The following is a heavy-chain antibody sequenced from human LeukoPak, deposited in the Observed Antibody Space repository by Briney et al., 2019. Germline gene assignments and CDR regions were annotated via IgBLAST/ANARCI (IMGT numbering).Heavy chain of an antibody. V-gene: IGHV3-23*01. J-gene: IGHJ4*02. Sequence: GGSLRLSCAASGFTFRSHAMTWVRQTLGKGLEWVSGISGSGHRTYYSDSVKGRFTISRDNSKNTLYLQMNSLRAEDTAVYYCAKFLTAYYGSGSSFGGGQGTLVTVSS. CDR1: GFTFRSHA. CDR3: AKFLTAYYGSGSSFG. D-gene: IGHD3-10*01. CDR2: ISGSGHRT.